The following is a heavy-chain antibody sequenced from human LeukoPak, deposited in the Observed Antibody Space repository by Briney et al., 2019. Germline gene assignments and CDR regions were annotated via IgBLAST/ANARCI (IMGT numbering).Heavy chain of an antibody. V-gene: IGHV3-21*01. CDR2: ISSSSSYI. Sequence: GGSLRLSCAASRFTFSTYSMNWVRQAPGKGLEWVSSISSSSSYIYYADSVKGRFTISRDNAKNSLYLQMNSLRAEDTAVYYCARDSIRSRFDYWGQGTLVTVSS. J-gene: IGHJ4*02. CDR1: RFTFSTYS. CDR3: ARDSIRSRFDY. D-gene: IGHD1-14*01.